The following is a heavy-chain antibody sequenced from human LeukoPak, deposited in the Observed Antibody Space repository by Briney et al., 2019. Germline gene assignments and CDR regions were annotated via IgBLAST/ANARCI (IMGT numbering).Heavy chain of an antibody. V-gene: IGHV1-18*01. J-gene: IGHJ4*02. CDR1: GGTFSSYA. D-gene: IGHD3-22*01. Sequence: ASVKVSCKASGGTFSSYAISWVRQAPGQGLEWMGWISAYNGNTNYAQKLQGRVTMTTDTSTSTAYMELRSLRSDDTAVYYCARAPQDSSGYYSAGDYWGQGTLVTVSS. CDR3: ARAPQDSSGYYSAGDY. CDR2: ISAYNGNT.